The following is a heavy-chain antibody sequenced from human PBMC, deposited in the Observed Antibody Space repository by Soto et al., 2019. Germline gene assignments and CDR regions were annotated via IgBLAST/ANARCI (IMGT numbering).Heavy chain of an antibody. CDR2: IYYSGST. CDR1: GGSISSYY. J-gene: IGHJ4*02. Sequence: SETQSLTCTVSGGSISSYYWSWIRQPPGKGLEWIGYIYYSGSTNYNPSLKSRVTISVDTSKNQFSLKLSSVTAADTAVYYCARRYGPGFDYWGQGTLVTV. V-gene: IGHV4-59*08. CDR3: ARRYGPGFDY. D-gene: IGHD4-17*01.